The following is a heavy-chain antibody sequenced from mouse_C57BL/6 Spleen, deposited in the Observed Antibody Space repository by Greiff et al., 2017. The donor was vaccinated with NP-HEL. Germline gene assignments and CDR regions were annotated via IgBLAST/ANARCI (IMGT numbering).Heavy chain of an antibody. CDR2: FYPGSGSI. Sequence: QVQLKESGAELVKPGASVKLSCKASGYTFTEYTIHWVKQRSGQGLEWIGWFYPGSGSIKYNEKFKDKATLTADKSSSTVYMELSRLTSEDSAVYFCARHQSLIFYYGSSFPYFDVWGTGTTVTVSS. CDR3: ARHQSLIFYYGSSFPYFDV. CDR1: GYTFTEYT. V-gene: IGHV1-62-2*01. D-gene: IGHD1-1*01. J-gene: IGHJ1*03.